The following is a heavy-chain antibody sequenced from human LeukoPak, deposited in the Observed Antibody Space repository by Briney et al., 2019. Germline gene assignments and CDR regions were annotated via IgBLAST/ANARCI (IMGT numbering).Heavy chain of an antibody. CDR1: GYTFTSYD. CDR3: ARGLRKYGGNWDY. D-gene: IGHD4-23*01. Sequence: ASVKVSCKASGYTFTSYDINWVRQATGQGLEWMGWMNPNSGNTGYAQKFQGRVTITRNTSISTAYMELSSLTSEDTAVYYCARGLRKYGGNWDYWGQGPLVTVSS. J-gene: IGHJ4*02. V-gene: IGHV1-8*03. CDR2: MNPNSGNT.